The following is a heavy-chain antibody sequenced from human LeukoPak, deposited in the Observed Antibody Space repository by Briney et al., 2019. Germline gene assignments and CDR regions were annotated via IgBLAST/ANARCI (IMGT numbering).Heavy chain of an antibody. CDR1: GYTFTSYY. CDR2: INPSGGST. D-gene: IGHD2/OR15-2a*01. Sequence: GASVKVSCKASGYTFTSYYMHWVRQAPGQGLEWMGIINPSGGSTSYAQKFQGRVTMTRDMSTSTVYMELRSLRSDDTAVYYCARAFHKFDYWGQGTLVTVSS. CDR3: ARAFHKFDY. J-gene: IGHJ4*02. V-gene: IGHV1-46*01.